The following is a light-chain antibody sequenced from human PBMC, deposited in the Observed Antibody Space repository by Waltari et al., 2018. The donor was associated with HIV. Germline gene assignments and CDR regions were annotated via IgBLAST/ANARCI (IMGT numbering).Light chain of an antibody. J-gene: IGLJ1*01. Sequence: QSVLTQPPSVSGAPGQRVTISCTGSSSNIGAGYDVHWYQQLPGTAAKLLIYGNSNRPSGVPDRFSGSKSGTSASLAITGLQAEDEADYYCQSYDSSLEVFGTGTKVTVL. CDR2: GNS. V-gene: IGLV1-40*01. CDR3: QSYDSSLEV. CDR1: SSNIGAGYD.